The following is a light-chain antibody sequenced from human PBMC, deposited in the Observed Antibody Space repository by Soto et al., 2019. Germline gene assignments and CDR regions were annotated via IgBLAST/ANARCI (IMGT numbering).Light chain of an antibody. V-gene: IGLV2-14*03. CDR3: SSYTSTSTPHSV. CDR2: DVT. Sequence: QSVLTQPASVSGSPGQSITISCTGTSSDVGGYTYVSWYQHHPGKAPKLMIYDVTNRPSGVSDRSSGSKSGDTASLTISGLQAEDEADYYCSSYTSTSTPHSVFGTGTKVTVL. CDR1: SSDVGGYTY. J-gene: IGLJ1*01.